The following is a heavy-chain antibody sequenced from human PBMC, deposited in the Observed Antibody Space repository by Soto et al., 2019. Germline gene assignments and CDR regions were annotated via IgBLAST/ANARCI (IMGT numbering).Heavy chain of an antibody. Sequence: GASVKVSCKASGYTFTGYYMHWVRQAPGQGLEWMGWINPNSGGTNYAQKFQGRVTITRDTSISTAYMELSSLRSEDTAVYYCARDHLIHYYDSSGYLYYWGQGTLVTVSS. J-gene: IGHJ4*02. CDR3: ARDHLIHYYDSSGYLYY. CDR1: GYTFTGYY. V-gene: IGHV1-2*02. D-gene: IGHD3-22*01. CDR2: INPNSGGT.